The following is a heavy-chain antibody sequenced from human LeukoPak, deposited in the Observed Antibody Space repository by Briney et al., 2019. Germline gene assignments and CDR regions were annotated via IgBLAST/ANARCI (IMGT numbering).Heavy chain of an antibody. CDR1: GDTLTTDY. D-gene: IGHD3-10*01. J-gene: IGHJ6*03. CDR2: SNPSGGST. V-gene: IGHV1-46*01. CDR3: ARARGSGSYYGHDYYYYHYMDV. Sequence: ASVKVSCKASGDTLTTDYTHWVRQGPGQGPEWMGGSNPSGGSTTNAQKFQGRVTMTRDTSTSTVYMELSSLRSEDTAIYYCARARGSGSYYGHDYYYYHYMDVWGKGTTVTVSS.